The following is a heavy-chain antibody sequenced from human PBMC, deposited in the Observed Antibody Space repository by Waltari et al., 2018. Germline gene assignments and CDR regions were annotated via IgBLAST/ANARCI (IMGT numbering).Heavy chain of an antibody. Sequence: QVRLQQWGTGLLKPSETLSLTCAVYGESFSGLYWSWIRQPPGKGLEWIGEIYHDGSTHYNPSLKSRVTMSVDTSTNQFSLNLSSVTAADTAVYYCARAPFGGYDYIGGTYRYFYYYMDVWGKGTTVTVSS. CDR1: GESFSGLY. CDR3: ARAPFGGYDYIGGTYRYFYYYMDV. CDR2: IYHDGST. J-gene: IGHJ6*03. V-gene: IGHV4-34*01. D-gene: IGHD3-16*02.